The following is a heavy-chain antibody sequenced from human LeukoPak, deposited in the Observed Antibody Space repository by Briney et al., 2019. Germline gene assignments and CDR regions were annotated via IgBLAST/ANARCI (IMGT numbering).Heavy chain of an antibody. D-gene: IGHD3-22*01. CDR2: IYYSGST. CDR1: GGSISSYH. J-gene: IGHJ3*02. CDR3: ATIPAYYYDSSGSVNDAFDI. V-gene: IGHV4-59*01. Sequence: NPSETLSLTCTVSGGSISSYHWSWLRPPPGKGLEGIGYIYYSGSTNYNPSLKSRVTISVDTSKNQFSLKLSSVTAADTAVYYCATIPAYYYDSSGSVNDAFDIWGQGTMVTVSS.